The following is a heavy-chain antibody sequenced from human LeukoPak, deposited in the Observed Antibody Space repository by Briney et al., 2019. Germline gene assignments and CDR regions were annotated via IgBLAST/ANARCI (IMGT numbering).Heavy chain of an antibody. CDR1: GFIFSTYS. D-gene: IGHD2-15*01. CDR3: ARGGKSDCSGGSCYDY. CDR2: ISSSGSTI. Sequence: PGGSLRLSCAASGFIFSTYSMNWVRQAPGKGLEWDAYISSSGSTIYYADSVKGRFTISRDNAKNSLYLQMNSLRAEDTAVYYCARGGKSDCSGGSCYDYWGQGTLVTVSS. V-gene: IGHV3-48*01. J-gene: IGHJ4*02.